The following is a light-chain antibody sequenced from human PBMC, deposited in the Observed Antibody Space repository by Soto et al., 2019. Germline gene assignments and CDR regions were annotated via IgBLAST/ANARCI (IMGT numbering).Light chain of an antibody. J-gene: IGKJ1*01. V-gene: IGKV1-5*02. CDR1: RSVDKW. CDR3: QQYYSFWP. CDR2: EAS. Sequence: DIQMTQSPSTLSASLGDRVTIICRASRSVDKWLAWYQQKSGKAPKLLIYEASHLQSGVPSRFGGSGSGTEFPLTINNLQPGGVASYYCQQYYSFWPFGQGTPVEV.